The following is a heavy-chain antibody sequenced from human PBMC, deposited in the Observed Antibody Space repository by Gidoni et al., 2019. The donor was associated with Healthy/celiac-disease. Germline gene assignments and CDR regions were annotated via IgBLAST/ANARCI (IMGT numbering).Heavy chain of an antibody. J-gene: IGHJ5*02. CDR2: ISSSSSYI. CDR3: ARDRGTSSRWFDP. Sequence: VQLLESGGGLVLPGGSLSLSCPPSGFPFSSSSMYWVRQAPGKGLEWVSSISSSSSYIYYADSVKGRFTISRDNAKNSLYLQMNSLRAEDTAVYYCARDRGTSSRWFDPWGQGTLVTVSS. D-gene: IGHD2-2*01. V-gene: IGHV3-21*01. CDR1: GFPFSSSS.